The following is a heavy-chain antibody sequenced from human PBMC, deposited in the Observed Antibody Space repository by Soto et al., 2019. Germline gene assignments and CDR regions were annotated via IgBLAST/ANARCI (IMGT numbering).Heavy chain of an antibody. J-gene: IGHJ4*02. CDR1: GFTFSSFE. D-gene: IGHD6-6*01. Sequence: VGSLRLSCVGSGFTFSSFEMNWVRQTPGKGLEWLSYIGRSGETIYYADSVKGRFTISRDNAKSSLFLQMTGLRDEDTGIYYCARDSRGGAARRPTFYYWGRGTLVTVSS. V-gene: IGHV3-48*03. CDR2: IGRSGETI. CDR3: ARDSRGGAARRPTFYY.